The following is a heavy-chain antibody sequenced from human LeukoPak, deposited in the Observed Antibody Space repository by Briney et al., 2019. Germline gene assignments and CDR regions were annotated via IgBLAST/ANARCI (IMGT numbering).Heavy chain of an antibody. Sequence: PGGSLRLSCAASGFTFSSYGMHWVRQAPGKGLEWGAVIWYDGSNKYYADSVKGRFTISRDNSKNTLYLQMNSLRAEDTAVYYCAKAWSGYSSRSPTGYWGQGTLVTVSS. CDR2: IWYDGSNK. V-gene: IGHV3-33*06. CDR1: GFTFSSYG. CDR3: AKAWSGYSSRSPTGY. J-gene: IGHJ4*02. D-gene: IGHD6-13*01.